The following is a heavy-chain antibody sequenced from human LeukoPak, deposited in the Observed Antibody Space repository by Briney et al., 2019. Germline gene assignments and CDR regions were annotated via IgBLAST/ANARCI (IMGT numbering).Heavy chain of an antibody. Sequence: GGPLRLSCAASGFTFSSYAMTWVRHAPGKGLEWVSAISGGGGSTYHADSVKGRFTISRDNSKNTLYLQMDSLRAEDTAVYYCANSYTSSSRTPYDCWGQGTLVTVSS. D-gene: IGHD6-6*01. V-gene: IGHV3-23*01. J-gene: IGHJ4*02. CDR1: GFTFSSYA. CDR3: ANSYTSSSRTPYDC. CDR2: ISGGGGST.